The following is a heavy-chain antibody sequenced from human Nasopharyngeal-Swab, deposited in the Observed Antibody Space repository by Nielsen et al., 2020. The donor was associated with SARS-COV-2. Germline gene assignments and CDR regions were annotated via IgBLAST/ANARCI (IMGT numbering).Heavy chain of an antibody. V-gene: IGHV3-53*01. D-gene: IGHD2-2*01. J-gene: IGHJ1*01. Sequence: ESLKISCAASGFPFSSYWMHWVRQAPGKGLEWVSVTEIGGTTHYADSVKGRFSIPRDSSTNTLYLQMNNVRAEDTAVYYFERDLGGGYCTTTNCPGSWGQGTLVTVSS. CDR2: TEIGGTT. CDR1: GFPFSSYW. CDR3: ERDLGGGYCTTTNCPGS.